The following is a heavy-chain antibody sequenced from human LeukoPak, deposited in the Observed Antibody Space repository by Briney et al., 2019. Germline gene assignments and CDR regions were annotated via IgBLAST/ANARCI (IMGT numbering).Heavy chain of an antibody. J-gene: IGHJ4*02. D-gene: IGHD1-26*01. V-gene: IGHV3-73*01. Sequence: GGSLRLSCAASGFTFSGSAMHWVRQASGKGLEWVGRIRSKANSYATAYAASVKGRFTISRDDSKNTAYLQMNSLKTEDTAVYYCTRRGVGATALDYWGQGTLVTVSS. CDR3: TRRGVGATALDY. CDR2: IRSKANSYAT. CDR1: GFTFSGSA.